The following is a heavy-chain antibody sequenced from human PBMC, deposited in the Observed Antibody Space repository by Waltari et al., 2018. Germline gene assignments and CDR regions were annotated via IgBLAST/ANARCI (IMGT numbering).Heavy chain of an antibody. CDR2: LEPEDGET. J-gene: IGHJ3*01. D-gene: IGHD6-13*01. CDR3: GTDLFWTGYSSRRRAFDV. V-gene: IGHV1-24*01. Sequence: QVQLVQSGAEVRKPGASVKVSCQVSGYTLGDFSMPWVRQAPGKGLEWMGGLEPEDGETSYAQRCQGRVTMTLDTSTDTAYMHLSSLRSEDTAVYYCGTDLFWTGYSSRRRAFDVWGQVTMVTVSS. CDR1: GYTLGDFS.